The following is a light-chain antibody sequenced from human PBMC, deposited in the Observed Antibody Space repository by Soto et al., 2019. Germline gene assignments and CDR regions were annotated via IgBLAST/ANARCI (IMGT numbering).Light chain of an antibody. CDR2: KAS. J-gene: IGKJ5*01. V-gene: IGKV1-5*03. CDR1: QSISRW. CDR3: QQSYSTPTIT. Sequence: DIQMTQSPSILSASFGDRVTITCRASQSISRWLAWYQQKPGKAPNLLVYKASHLENGVPSRFSGIGSGTEFTLTISSLQTDDFATYYCQQSYSTPTITFGQGTRLEIK.